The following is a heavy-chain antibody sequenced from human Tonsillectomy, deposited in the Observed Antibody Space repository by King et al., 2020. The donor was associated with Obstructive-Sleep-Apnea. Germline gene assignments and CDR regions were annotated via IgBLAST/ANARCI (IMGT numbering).Heavy chain of an antibody. D-gene: IGHD2/OR15-2a*01. V-gene: IGHV4-4*02. CDR2: ICHSGGT. CDR1: CGLIRSTKS. CDR3: ASGNSTSPGY. Sequence: HVQLQESGPGLVKPSGTLSLTCSVSCGLIRSTKSGNWGRQPPGKGLELSGEICHSGGTNYYQSLKNRVTISIDKCENQVSLKLTSMTAADTAVYYCASGNSTSPGYWGQGTLVTVSS. J-gene: IGHJ4*02.